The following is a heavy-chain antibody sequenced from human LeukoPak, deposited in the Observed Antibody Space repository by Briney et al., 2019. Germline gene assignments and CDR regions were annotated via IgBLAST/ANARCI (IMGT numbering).Heavy chain of an antibody. V-gene: IGHV3-30*18. J-gene: IGHJ4*02. Sequence: GGSLRLSCAASGFTFSSYGMHWVRQAPGKGLEWVAVISYDGSNKYYADSVKGRFTISRDNSKNTLYLQMNSLRAEDTAVYYCAKDSSRGYEGYFDYWGQGTLVTVSS. CDR3: AKDSSRGYEGYFDY. CDR2: ISYDGSNK. D-gene: IGHD5-12*01. CDR1: GFTFSSYG.